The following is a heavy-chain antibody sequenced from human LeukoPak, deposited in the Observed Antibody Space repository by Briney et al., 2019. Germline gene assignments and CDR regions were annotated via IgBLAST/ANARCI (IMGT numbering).Heavy chain of an antibody. CDR3: ARVRHYDFWSGYYNAFDP. V-gene: IGHV4-61*05. CDR2: IYYSGST. Sequence: KPSETLSLTCIVSGGSISSSSYYWGWIRQPPGKGLEWIGYIYYSGSTNYNPSLKSRVTISVDTSKNQFSLKLSSVTAADTAVYYCARVRHYDFWSGYYNAFDPWGQGTLVTVSS. CDR1: GGSISSSSYY. D-gene: IGHD3-3*01. J-gene: IGHJ5*02.